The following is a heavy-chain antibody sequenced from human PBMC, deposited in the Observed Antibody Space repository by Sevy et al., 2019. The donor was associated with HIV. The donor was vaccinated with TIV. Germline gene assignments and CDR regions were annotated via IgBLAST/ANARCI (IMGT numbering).Heavy chain of an antibody. Sequence: ASVKVSCKASGGTFSSYAISWVRQAPGQGLEWMGGIIPIFGTANDAQKFQGRVTITADESTSTAYMELSSLRSEDTAVYYCARAGMATTNFDYWCQGTLVTVSS. CDR2: IIPIFGTA. CDR3: ARAGMATTNFDY. J-gene: IGHJ4*02. V-gene: IGHV1-69*13. D-gene: IGHD5-12*01. CDR1: GGTFSSYA.